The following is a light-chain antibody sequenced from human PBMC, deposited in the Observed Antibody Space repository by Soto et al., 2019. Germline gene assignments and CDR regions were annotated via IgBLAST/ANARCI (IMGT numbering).Light chain of an antibody. V-gene: IGKV3-20*01. Sequence: EIVLTQSPGTLSLSPGERATLSCRASQSVSSTYLAWYQQKPGQAPRLLIYGASSRATGIPDRFSGGGSGTDFTLTISRLEPEDFAVYYCQQYGSSPPFTFGPGTKWISN. CDR2: GAS. CDR3: QQYGSSPPFT. J-gene: IGKJ3*01. CDR1: QSVSSTY.